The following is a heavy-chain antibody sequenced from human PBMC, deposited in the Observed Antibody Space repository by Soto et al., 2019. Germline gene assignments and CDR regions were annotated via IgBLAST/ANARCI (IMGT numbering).Heavy chain of an antibody. CDR2: ISSSGSTI. Sequence: GGSLRLSCAASGFTFSSYEMNWVRQAPGKGLEWVSYISSSGSTIYYADSVKGRFTISRDNAKNSLYLQMNSLRAEDTAVYYCAPYSKSGMDVWGQGTTVTVSS. J-gene: IGHJ6*02. CDR1: GFTFSSYE. CDR3: APYSKSGMDV. V-gene: IGHV3-48*03. D-gene: IGHD4-4*01.